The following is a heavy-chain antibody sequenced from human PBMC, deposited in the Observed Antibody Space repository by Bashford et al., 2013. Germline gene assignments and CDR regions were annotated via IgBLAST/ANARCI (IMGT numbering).Heavy chain of an antibody. CDR2: ISGSDGST. CDR3: ARSSLFVDKHLDL. J-gene: IGHJ6*02. D-gene: IGHD3-16*02. V-gene: IGHV3-23*01. Sequence: VRQAPGKGLEWVSAISGSDGSTYYADSVKGRHSISRDDVRKMVSLQMTSLRAEDTGLYFCARSSLFVDKHLDLWGQGTTVTVSS.